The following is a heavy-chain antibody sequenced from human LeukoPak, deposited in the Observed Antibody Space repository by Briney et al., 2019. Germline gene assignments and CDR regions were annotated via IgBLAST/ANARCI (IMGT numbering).Heavy chain of an antibody. J-gene: IGHJ4*02. CDR3: ARDGGSYLDYFDY. CDR1: GGTFSSYA. Sequence: SVKVSCKASGGTFSSYAISWVRQAPGQGLEWMGRIIPILGIANYAQKFQGRVTITADKSTSTAYMELSSLRSEDTAVYYCARDGGSYLDYFDYWGQGTLVTVSS. V-gene: IGHV1-69*04. CDR2: IIPILGIA. D-gene: IGHD1-26*01.